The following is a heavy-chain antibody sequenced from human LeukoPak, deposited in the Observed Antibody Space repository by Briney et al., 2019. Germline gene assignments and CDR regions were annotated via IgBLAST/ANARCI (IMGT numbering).Heavy chain of an antibody. J-gene: IGHJ4*02. CDR1: GYTFTSYY. D-gene: IGHD3-10*01. Sequence: ASVKVSCKASGYTFTSYYMHWVRQAPGQGLEWMGIINPSGGTTTYAQKFQGRVTMTRDTSTSTAHMELRSLRSEDTAVYYCAREPSPMVRGYSPAYWGQGTLVTVSS. CDR3: AREPSPMVRGYSPAY. CDR2: INPSGGTT. V-gene: IGHV1-46*01.